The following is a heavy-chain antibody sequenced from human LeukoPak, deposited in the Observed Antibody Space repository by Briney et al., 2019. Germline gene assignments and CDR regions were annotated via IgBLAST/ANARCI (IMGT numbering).Heavy chain of an antibody. CDR2: INPNSGGT. D-gene: IGHD2-15*01. CDR1: GYTFTGYY. V-gene: IGHV1-2*06. J-gene: IGHJ6*02. Sequence: ASVKVSCKASGYTFTGYYMHWVRQAPGQGLEWMGRINPNSGGTNYAQKFQGRVTMTRDTSISTAYMELSRLRSDDTAVYYCARDLVEDCSGGSCYYYYYYGMDVWGQGTTVTVSS. CDR3: ARDLVEDCSGGSCYYYYYYGMDV.